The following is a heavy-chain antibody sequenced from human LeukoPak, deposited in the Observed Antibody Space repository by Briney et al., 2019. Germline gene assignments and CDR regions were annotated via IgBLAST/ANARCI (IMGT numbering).Heavy chain of an antibody. CDR2: ISYDGSNK. J-gene: IGHJ4*02. V-gene: IGHV3-30-3*01. CDR3: AREEVDY. Sequence: GRSLRLSCAASGFTFSSYAMHWVRQAPGKGLEWVAVISYDGSNKYYADSVKGRFTISRDNSKNTLYLQMNSLRAEDTAVYYCAREEVDYWGQGTLVTVSS. CDR1: GFTFSSYA.